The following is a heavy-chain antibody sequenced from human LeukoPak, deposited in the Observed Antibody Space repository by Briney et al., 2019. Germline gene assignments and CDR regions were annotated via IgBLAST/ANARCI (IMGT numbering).Heavy chain of an antibody. CDR2: IYSGSST. J-gene: IGHJ4*02. CDR3: ARDSRRAVAALFDY. CDR1: GFTVSSNY. Sequence: SGGSLRLSCAASGFTVSSNYMSWVRQAPGKGLEWVSVIYSGSSTYYADSVKGRFTISRDNSKNTLYLQMNSLRAEDTAIYYCARDSRRAVAALFDYWGQGTLVTVSS. V-gene: IGHV3-53*01. D-gene: IGHD6-19*01.